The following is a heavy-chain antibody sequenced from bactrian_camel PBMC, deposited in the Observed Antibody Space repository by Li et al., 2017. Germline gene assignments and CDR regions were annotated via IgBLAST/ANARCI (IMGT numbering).Heavy chain of an antibody. CDR1: GSPNTNYC. CDR3: GAGPYCSLSYINI. CDR2: LARGGTI. D-gene: IGHD1*01. V-gene: IGHV3S53*01. J-gene: IGHJ4*01. Sequence: HVQLVESGGGSVQAGGSLRLSCVASGSPNTNYCMGWFRQAPGKERESVARLARGGTIFYAASVKGRFTISQDTSKNTLYLEMNSLNVSDTGVYYCGAGPYCSLSYINIWGQGTQVTVS.